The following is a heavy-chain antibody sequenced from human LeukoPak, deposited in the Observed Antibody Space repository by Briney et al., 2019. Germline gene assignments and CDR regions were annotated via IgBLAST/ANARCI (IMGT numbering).Heavy chain of an antibody. V-gene: IGHV1-8*03. CDR1: GYTFTSYD. Sequence: ASVKVSCKASGYTFTSYDINWVRQATGQGLEWMGWMNPNSGNIGYAQKFQGRVTITRNTSISTAYMELSSLRSEDTAVYYCARGRSFGVVIGYYYYMDVWGKGTTVTVSS. CDR2: MNPNSGNI. J-gene: IGHJ6*03. D-gene: IGHD3-3*01. CDR3: ARGRSFGVVIGYYYYMDV.